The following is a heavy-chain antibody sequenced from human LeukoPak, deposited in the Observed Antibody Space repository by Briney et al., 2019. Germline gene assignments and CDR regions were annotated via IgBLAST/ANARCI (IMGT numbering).Heavy chain of an antibody. D-gene: IGHD2-2*01. CDR3: ASCIVVVPAAIGSCAFDI. CDR2: IIPIFGTA. CDR1: GGTFSSYA. J-gene: IGHJ3*02. Sequence: SVKVSCKASGGTFSSYAISWVRQAPGQGLEWMGGIIPIFGTANYAQKFQGRVTITADKSTSTVYMELSSLRSEDTAVYYCASCIVVVPAAIGSCAFDIWGQGTMVTVSS. V-gene: IGHV1-69*06.